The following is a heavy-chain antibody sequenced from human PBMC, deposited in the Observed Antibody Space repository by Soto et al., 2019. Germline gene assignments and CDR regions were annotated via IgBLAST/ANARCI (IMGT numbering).Heavy chain of an antibody. V-gene: IGHV3-66*01. Sequence: GGSLRLSCAASGYTVTTNYMGWVRQAPGKGLEWVSVVYVNGNTYYADSVKGRFTISRDSSKNTLCLQMNSLRSEDTAIYYCARDYSHSGSYAPWFDPWGQGT. D-gene: IGHD3-10*01. CDR3: ARDYSHSGSYAPWFDP. CDR1: GYTVTTNY. J-gene: IGHJ5*02. CDR2: VYVNGNT.